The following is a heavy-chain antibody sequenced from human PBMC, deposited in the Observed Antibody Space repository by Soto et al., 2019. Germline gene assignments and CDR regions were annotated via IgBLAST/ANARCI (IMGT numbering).Heavy chain of an antibody. D-gene: IGHD3-10*01. CDR2: VSANGQGI. Sequence: GGSLILSCAASGFTFSSSAISWVRQAPGKWLEWVSAVSANGQGIYYADSVRGRFTISRDNSKNTVFLHMDSLSAEDTAVYYCAKDRHYPRDYFHYWGQGTLVTVSS. CDR1: GFTFSSSA. J-gene: IGHJ4*02. CDR3: AKDRHYPRDYFHY. V-gene: IGHV3-23*01.